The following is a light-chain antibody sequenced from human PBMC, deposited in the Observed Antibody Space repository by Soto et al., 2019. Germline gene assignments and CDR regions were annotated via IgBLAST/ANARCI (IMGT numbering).Light chain of an antibody. Sequence: DIQMTQSPSSLSASVGDRVTITCRASQGIRNDLGWYRQKPRKAPKRLIYAASSLQSGVPSRFSGSGYGTDFTLTITTLQPEDVGIYYCQQCHATPLTFGQGTRLEIK. CDR3: QQCHATPLT. V-gene: IGKV1-39*01. J-gene: IGKJ5*01. CDR2: AAS. CDR1: QGIRND.